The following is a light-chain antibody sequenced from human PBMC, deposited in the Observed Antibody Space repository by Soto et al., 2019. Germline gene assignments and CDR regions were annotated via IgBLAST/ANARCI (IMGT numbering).Light chain of an antibody. CDR1: QSISTC. V-gene: IGKV1-39*01. Sequence: DIQMTQSPSSLSASVGHRVTITCRASQSISTCVNWYQHKPGEAPKLLSYAASRLQGGVPSRFSGSGSGTDFTLTISSLQPEDFATFYCQQSYNNYTFGQGTKLEIK. J-gene: IGKJ2*01. CDR2: AAS. CDR3: QQSYNNYT.